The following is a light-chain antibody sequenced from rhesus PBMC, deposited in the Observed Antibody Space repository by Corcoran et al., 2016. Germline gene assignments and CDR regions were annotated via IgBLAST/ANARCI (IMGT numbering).Light chain of an antibody. CDR1: QGISNW. CDR2: RAS. V-gene: IGKV1-69*01. Sequence: DIQMTQSPSSLSASVGDRVTITCRASQGISNWLAWYQQKPGKAPKLLIYRASNLEKGVPSRFSGSGSGTSFTFTISSLQPDVSATYYCQHHDNSPLTFGGGTKVELK. CDR3: QHHDNSPLT. J-gene: IGKJ4*01.